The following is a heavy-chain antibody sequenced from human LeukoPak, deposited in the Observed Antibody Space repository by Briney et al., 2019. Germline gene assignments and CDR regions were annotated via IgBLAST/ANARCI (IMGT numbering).Heavy chain of an antibody. J-gene: IGHJ3*02. D-gene: IGHD6-13*01. V-gene: IGHV3-7*01. CDR2: IKQDGSEK. CDR3: ARDLSSSWPLNDAFDI. Sequence: GGSLRLSCAASGFTFSSYWMSWVRQAPGKGLEWVANIKQDGSEKYYVDSVKGRFTTSRDNAKNSLYLQMNSLRAEDTAVYYCARDLSSSWPLNDAFDIWGQGTMVTVSS. CDR1: GFTFSSYW.